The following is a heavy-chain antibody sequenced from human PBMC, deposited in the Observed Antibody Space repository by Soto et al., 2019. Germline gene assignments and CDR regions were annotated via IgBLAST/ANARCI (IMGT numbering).Heavy chain of an antibody. CDR1: GGSINSGDYA. CDR2: IYHSGST. J-gene: IGHJ6*02. V-gene: IGHV4-30-2*01. D-gene: IGHD6-13*01. Sequence: QLQLQESGSGLVKPSQTLSLTCGVSGGSINSGDYAWGWIRQPPGKGLEWMGYIYHSGSTYYNPSLKSRDPILIDRAKNRFSLKLSSVTAGDTAVYYCAGIRIAAAGGDFDVWGQGTTVTVSS. CDR3: AGIRIAAAGGDFDV.